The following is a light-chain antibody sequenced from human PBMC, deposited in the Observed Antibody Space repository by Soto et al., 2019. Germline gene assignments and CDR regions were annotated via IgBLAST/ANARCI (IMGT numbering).Light chain of an antibody. CDR2: DAS. V-gene: IGKV1-33*01. CDR1: QDIDNY. Sequence: DSQITQSPSSLSASVGDRVTITCQASQDIDNYLNWYQQKPGTAPKLLIYDASNLEIGVPSRFSGSRSGTHFTFTINTLQPEDFPTYYCQQYDNCPLTFGGWTKVDIK. CDR3: QQYDNCPLT. J-gene: IGKJ4*01.